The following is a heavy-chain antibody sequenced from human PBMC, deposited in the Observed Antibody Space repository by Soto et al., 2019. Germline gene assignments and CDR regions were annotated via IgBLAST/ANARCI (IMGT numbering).Heavy chain of an antibody. CDR2: IWYDGSNK. J-gene: IGHJ6*03. Sequence: QVQLVESGGGVVQPGRSLRLSCAASGFTFSSYGMHWVRQAPGKGLEWVAVIWYDGSNKYYADSVKGRFTISRDNSKNTLYLQMNSLRAEDTAVYYCARDRMLPGTVTPGYYMDVWGKGTTVTVSS. V-gene: IGHV3-33*01. CDR3: ARDRMLPGTVTPGYYMDV. D-gene: IGHD4-17*01. CDR1: GFTFSSYG.